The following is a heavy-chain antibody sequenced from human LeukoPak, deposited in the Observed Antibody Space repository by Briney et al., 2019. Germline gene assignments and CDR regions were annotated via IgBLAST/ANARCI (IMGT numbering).Heavy chain of an antibody. CDR1: GFIFSSYA. V-gene: IGHV3-30-3*01. Sequence: GGSLRLSCAASGFIFSSYAMHWVRQAPGKGLEWVAFISYGGSNKHYAEPVQGRFTISRDNSKNTLYLQMNSLRPEDTAVYYCARARFGYNRGPFDYWGQGILVTVSS. J-gene: IGHJ4*02. CDR2: ISYGGSNK. D-gene: IGHD5-24*01. CDR3: ARARFGYNRGPFDY.